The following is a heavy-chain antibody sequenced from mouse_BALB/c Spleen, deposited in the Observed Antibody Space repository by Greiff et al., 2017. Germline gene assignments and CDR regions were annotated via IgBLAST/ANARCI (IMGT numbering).Heavy chain of an antibody. CDR1: GFTFSSYA. V-gene: IGHV5-9-4*01. J-gene: IGHJ4*01. D-gene: IGHD1-1*01. CDR3: ARDETTVVAKENAMDY. Sequence: EVKLVESGGGLVKPGGSLKLSCAASGFTFSSYAMSWVRQSPEKRLEWVAEISSGGSYTYYPDTVTGRFTISRDNAKNTLYLEMSSLRSEDTAMYYCARDETTVVAKENAMDYWGQGTSVTVSS. CDR2: ISSGGSYT.